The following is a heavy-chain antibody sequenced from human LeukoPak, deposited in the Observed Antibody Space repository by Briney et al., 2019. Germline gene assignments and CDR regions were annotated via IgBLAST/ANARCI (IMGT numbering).Heavy chain of an antibody. CDR2: INPKSGGT. CDR3: ARSSSGRPLYFDY. CDR1: GYSFTHYI. D-gene: IGHD6-19*01. V-gene: IGHV1-2*02. J-gene: IGHJ4*02. Sequence: ASVKVSCKASGYSFTHYILHWVRQAPGEGLEWMGWINPKSGGTNFAQKYQGGVTMTADTSIDTAYVELSNLKFDDTAIYFCARSSSGRPLYFDYWGQGTLVTVSS.